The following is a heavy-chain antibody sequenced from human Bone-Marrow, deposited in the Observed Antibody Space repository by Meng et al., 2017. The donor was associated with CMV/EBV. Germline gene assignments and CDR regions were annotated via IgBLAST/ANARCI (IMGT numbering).Heavy chain of an antibody. CDR1: GGTFSSYA. V-gene: IGHV1-69*05. Sequence: SVKVSCKASGGTFSSYAISWVRQAPGQGLEWMGGIIPIFGTANYAQKFQGRVTITTDESTSTAYMELSSLRSEDTAVYYCARDRCGGDCYSRYYYGMDVWGKGPTVPVSS. CDR3: ARDRCGGDCYSRYYYGMDV. D-gene: IGHD2-21*01. CDR2: IIPIFGTA. J-gene: IGHJ6*04.